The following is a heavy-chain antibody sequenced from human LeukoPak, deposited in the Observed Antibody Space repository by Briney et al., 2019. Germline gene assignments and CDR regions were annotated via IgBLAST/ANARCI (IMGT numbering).Heavy chain of an antibody. V-gene: IGHV4-4*07. Sequence: SETLSLTCTVSGGSISSDFWNWIRQPAGKGLEWIGRIYSSGSTKYNPSLKSRVTMSIDTSKNQFSLKLSSVTAADTAVYYCARGRYCSSISCYLDYWGQGTLVTVSS. CDR3: ARGRYCSSISCYLDY. J-gene: IGHJ4*02. D-gene: IGHD2-2*01. CDR2: IYSSGST. CDR1: GGSISSDF.